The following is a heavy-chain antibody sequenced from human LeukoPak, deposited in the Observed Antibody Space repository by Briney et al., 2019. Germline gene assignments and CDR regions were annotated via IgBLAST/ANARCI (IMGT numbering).Heavy chain of an antibody. J-gene: IGHJ5*02. Sequence: ASVKVSCKASGYTFTSYGISWVGPAPGQGVAWMGWINAYNGNTNYAHKFQGRVTMTTDTSTSPVYMEPRILRSDDPAGYFFPRDPPIRTPTSGSYPPPHWFDPWGQGTLVTVSS. V-gene: IGHV1-18*01. CDR1: GYTFTSYG. CDR2: INAYNGNT. D-gene: IGHD6-19*01. CDR3: PRDPPIRTPTSGSYPPPHWFDP.